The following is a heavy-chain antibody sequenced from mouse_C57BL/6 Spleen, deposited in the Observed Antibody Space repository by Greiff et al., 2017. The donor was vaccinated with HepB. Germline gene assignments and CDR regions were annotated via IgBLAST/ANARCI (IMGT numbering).Heavy chain of an antibody. CDR3: ARRKDSNYYAMDY. CDR2: IDPSDSYT. D-gene: IGHD2-5*01. J-gene: IGHJ4*01. CDR1: GYTFTSYW. Sequence: VQLQQSGAELVKPGASVKLSCKASGYTFTSYWMQWVKQRPGQGLEWIGEIDPSDSYTNYNQKFKGKATLTVDTSSSTAYMQLSSLTSEDSAVYYCARRKDSNYYAMDYWGQRTSVTVSS. V-gene: IGHV1-50*01.